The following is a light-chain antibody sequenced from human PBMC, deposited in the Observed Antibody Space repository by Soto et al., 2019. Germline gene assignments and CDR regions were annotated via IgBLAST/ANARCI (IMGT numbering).Light chain of an antibody. Sequence: EIQMTQSPSSLSASVGERVTITCQASHDIRKYLNWYQQKPGKAPRLLIYDASNMEKGVPSRFTGSGSGTDFILTISSLQPEDIATYYCQQYENFPITFGQGTLLEIK. CDR2: DAS. CDR3: QQYENFPIT. V-gene: IGKV1-33*01. J-gene: IGKJ5*01. CDR1: HDIRKY.